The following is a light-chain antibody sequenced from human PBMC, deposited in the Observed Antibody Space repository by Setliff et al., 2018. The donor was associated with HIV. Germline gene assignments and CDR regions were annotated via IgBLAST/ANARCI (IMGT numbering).Light chain of an antibody. CDR1: SSNIGSYNF. Sequence: QSALTQPASVSGSPGQSISMSCTGSSSNIGSYNFVSWYQQHPDKAPKLIIYDASKRPSGVSDRFSGSKSGNTASLTISGLQADDEADYYCCSYSGSSTFDVFGGGTKVTVL. CDR3: CSYSGSSTFDV. CDR2: DAS. V-gene: IGLV2-23*02. J-gene: IGLJ1*01.